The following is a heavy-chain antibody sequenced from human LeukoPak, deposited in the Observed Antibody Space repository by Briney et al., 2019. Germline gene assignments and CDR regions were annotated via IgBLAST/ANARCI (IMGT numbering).Heavy chain of an antibody. J-gene: IGHJ4*02. Sequence: SETLSLTCTVSGGSISSGGYYWSWLRQHPGKGLEWIGYIYYSGSTYYNPSLKSRVTISVDTSKNQFSLKLSSVTAADTAVYYCAGRGHYYDSSGYLYWGQGTLVTVSS. D-gene: IGHD3-22*01. CDR2: IYYSGST. CDR3: AGRGHYYDSSGYLY. V-gene: IGHV4-31*03. CDR1: GGSISSGGYY.